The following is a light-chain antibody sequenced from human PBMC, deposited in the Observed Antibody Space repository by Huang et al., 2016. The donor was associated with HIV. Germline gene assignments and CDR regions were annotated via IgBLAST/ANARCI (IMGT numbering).Light chain of an antibody. J-gene: IGKJ2*01. CDR3: QQYATSIFT. CDR2: CAS. CDR1: QAVADNY. Sequence: EIVLTQSPATLSLSPGQKATLSCRASQAVADNYLAWYQQKPGQAPRLLVYCASNSVDDVPARFSGSGSGTDFTLSITRLEPEDFALYFCQQYATSIFTFGRGTNLEI. V-gene: IGKV3-20*01.